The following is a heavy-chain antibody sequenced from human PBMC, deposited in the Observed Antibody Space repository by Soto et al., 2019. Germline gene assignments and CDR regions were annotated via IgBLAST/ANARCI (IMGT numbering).Heavy chain of an antibody. CDR2: ISSDGSDK. Sequence: QVQLVESGGGVVQPGRSLRLSYAASGFTFSNFGMHWVRQAPGKGLEWVAVISSDGSDKYYSDSVKGRFTISRDNSKNTLFLQMNSLRVEDTAVYYCAKGSEVARQELDYWGQGTLVTVSS. J-gene: IGHJ4*02. CDR1: GFTFSNFG. CDR3: AKGSEVARQELDY. D-gene: IGHD2-15*01. V-gene: IGHV3-30*18.